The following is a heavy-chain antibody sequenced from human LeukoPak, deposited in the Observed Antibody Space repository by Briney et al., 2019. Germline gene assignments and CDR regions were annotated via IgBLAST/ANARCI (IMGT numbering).Heavy chain of an antibody. CDR2: MNPNGGNT. D-gene: IGHD6-13*01. J-gene: IGHJ4*02. Sequence: ASVKVSCKASGYTFTSYDINWVRQAPGQGLEWMGWMNPNGGNTGSAQKFQGRVTLTRNTSISTAYMELSSLRSEDTAVYYCARGGSSWPIDYWGQGTLVTVSS. CDR3: ARGGSSWPIDY. CDR1: GYTFTSYD. V-gene: IGHV1-8*03.